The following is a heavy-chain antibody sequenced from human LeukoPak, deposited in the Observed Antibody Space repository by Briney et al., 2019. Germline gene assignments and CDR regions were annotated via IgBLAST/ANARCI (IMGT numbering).Heavy chain of an antibody. Sequence: PSETLSLTCTVSGGSISSYYWSWIRQPAGKGLEWIGRIYTSGSTNYNPSLTSRVTMSVDTSQNQFSLKLSSVTAADTAVYYCARATERGHDAFDIWGQGTMVTVSS. CDR3: ARATERGHDAFDI. CDR1: GGSISSYY. J-gene: IGHJ3*02. CDR2: IYTSGST. V-gene: IGHV4-4*07.